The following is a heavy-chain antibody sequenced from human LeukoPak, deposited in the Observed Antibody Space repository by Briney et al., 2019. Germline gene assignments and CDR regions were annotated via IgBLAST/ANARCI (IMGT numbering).Heavy chain of an antibody. J-gene: IGHJ4*02. Sequence: NPSETLSLTCTVSGGSISSYYWSWIRQPPGKGLEWIGYIYYSGSTNYNPSLKSRVTISVDTSKNQCSLKRSSVTAADTAVYYCAITRDYGDFIYWGQGTLVTVSS. CDR1: GGSISSYY. D-gene: IGHD4-17*01. CDR2: IYYSGST. CDR3: AITRDYGDFIY. V-gene: IGHV4-59*01.